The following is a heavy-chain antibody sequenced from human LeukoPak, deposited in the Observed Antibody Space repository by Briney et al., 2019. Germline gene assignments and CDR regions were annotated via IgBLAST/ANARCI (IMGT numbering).Heavy chain of an antibody. D-gene: IGHD6-19*01. CDR3: AAAPVAGPTSYYYYMDV. Sequence: ASVKVSCTASGFTFSRSAMQWLRQARGQRLEWIGWIVVGSGNTNYAQKFQERVTITRDMSTSTAYMELSSLRSEDTAVYYCAAAPVAGPTSYYYYMDVWGKGTTVTVSS. CDR1: GFTFSRSA. J-gene: IGHJ6*03. V-gene: IGHV1-58*02. CDR2: IVVGSGNT.